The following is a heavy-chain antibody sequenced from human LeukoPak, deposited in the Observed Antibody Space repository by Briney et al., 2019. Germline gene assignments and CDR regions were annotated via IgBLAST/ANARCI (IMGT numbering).Heavy chain of an antibody. CDR3: ARGGYDNTYY. D-gene: IGHD5-12*01. CDR2: INHSGST. J-gene: IGHJ4*02. V-gene: IGHV4-34*01. Sequence: SETLSLTCAVYGGSFSGYYWSWIRQPPGKGLEWIGEINHSGSTNYNPSLKSRVTISVDTSKNQFSLKLSSVTAADTAVYYCARGGYDNTYYWGQGTLVTVSS. CDR1: GGSFSGYY.